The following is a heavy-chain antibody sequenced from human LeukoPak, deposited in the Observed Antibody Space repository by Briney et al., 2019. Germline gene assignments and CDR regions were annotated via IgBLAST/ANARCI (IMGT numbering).Heavy chain of an antibody. CDR1: GFTFSSYW. V-gene: IGHV3-7*04. D-gene: IGHD3-10*01. CDR2: IKQDGSEK. CDR3: ARLYYYASGSYYIYFDY. Sequence: GESLRLSCAASGFTFSSYWMSWVRQAPGKGLEWVANIKQDGSEKYYVDSVKGRFTISRDNAKNSMYLQMNSLRAEDTAVYYCARLYYYASGSYYIYFDYWGQGTLVTVSS. J-gene: IGHJ4*02.